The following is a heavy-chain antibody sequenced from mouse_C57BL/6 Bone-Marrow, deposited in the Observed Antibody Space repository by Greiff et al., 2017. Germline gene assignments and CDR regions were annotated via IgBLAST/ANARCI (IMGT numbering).Heavy chain of an antibody. J-gene: IGHJ2*01. V-gene: IGHV5-9-1*02. Sequence: EVMLVESGEGLVKPGGSLKLSCAASGFTFSSYAMSWVRQTPEKRLEWVAYISSGGDYIYYADTVKGRFTISRDNARNTLYLQMSSLKSEDTAMYYCTREGLRRYYFDYWGQGTTLTVSS. D-gene: IGHD2-2*01. CDR3: TREGLRRYYFDY. CDR2: ISSGGDYI. CDR1: GFTFSSYA.